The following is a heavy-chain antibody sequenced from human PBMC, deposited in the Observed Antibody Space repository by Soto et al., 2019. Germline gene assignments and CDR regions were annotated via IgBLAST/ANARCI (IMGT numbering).Heavy chain of an antibody. CDR2: IYYSGST. J-gene: IGHJ4*02. Sequence: QVQLQESGPGLVKPSQTLSLTCTVSGGSISSGDYYWSWIRQPPGKGLERIGYIYYSGSTYYNPSLKSRVTISVDTSKNQFSLKLSSVTAADTAVYYCARADGYCSGGSCPNLDYWGQGTLVTVSS. CDR3: ARADGYCSGGSCPNLDY. D-gene: IGHD2-15*01. V-gene: IGHV4-30-4*01. CDR1: GGSISSGDYY.